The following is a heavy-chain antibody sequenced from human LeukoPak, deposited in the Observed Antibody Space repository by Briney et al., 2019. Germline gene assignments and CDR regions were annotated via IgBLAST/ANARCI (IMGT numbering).Heavy chain of an antibody. Sequence: GGSLRLSCAASGFTFSSFGMTWVRQAPGKGLEWVSTISDLGGLTYYADSVKGRFTISRDNSKNTLYLQMNSLRAEDTAVYYCARESESYDSSGSTFDYWGQGTLVTVSS. V-gene: IGHV3-23*01. D-gene: IGHD3-22*01. CDR2: ISDLGGLT. CDR1: GFTFSSFG. CDR3: ARESESYDSSGSTFDY. J-gene: IGHJ4*02.